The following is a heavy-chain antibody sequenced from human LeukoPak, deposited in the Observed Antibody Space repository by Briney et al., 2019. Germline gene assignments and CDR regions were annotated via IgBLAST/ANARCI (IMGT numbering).Heavy chain of an antibody. D-gene: IGHD2-2*01. CDR2: ISASDGST. J-gene: IGHJ5*02. CDR1: GFTFSSYA. CDR3: AKGGRYCSSTSCWENWFDP. V-gene: IGHV3-23*01. Sequence: GGSLRLSCAASGFTFSSYAMSWVRQAPGKGLEWVSAISASDGSTYYADSVKGGFTISRDNSKNTLYLQMNSLRAEDTAVYYCAKGGRYCSSTSCWENWFDPWGQGTLVTVSS.